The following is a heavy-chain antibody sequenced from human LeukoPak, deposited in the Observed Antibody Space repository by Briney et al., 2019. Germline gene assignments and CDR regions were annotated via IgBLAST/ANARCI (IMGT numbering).Heavy chain of an antibody. CDR2: IKHDGSVK. CDR3: ARDRDDGGFEY. D-gene: IGHD4-23*01. CDR1: GFSFSNYW. J-gene: IGHJ4*02. V-gene: IGHV3-7*01. Sequence: PGGSLRLSCAASGFSFSNYWMSWVRQATEKGLEWVANIKHDGSVKQYVDSMKGRFTISRDNAKNSLFLQMNSLRGEDTAVYYCARDRDDGGFEYWGQGTLVTVSS.